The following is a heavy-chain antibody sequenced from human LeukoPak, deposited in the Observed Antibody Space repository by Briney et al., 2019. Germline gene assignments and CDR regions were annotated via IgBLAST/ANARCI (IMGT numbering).Heavy chain of an antibody. CDR1: GYTFTSYD. V-gene: IGHV1-8*01. D-gene: IGHD3-22*01. Sequence: ASVRVSCKASGYTFTSYDINWMRQATGQGLEWMGWMNPNSGNTGYAQKFQGRVTMTSNTSINTAYMELSSLRSEDTAVYYCARMYYYDSSINPNWFDPWGQGTLVTVSS. CDR2: MNPNSGNT. J-gene: IGHJ5*02. CDR3: ARMYYYDSSINPNWFDP.